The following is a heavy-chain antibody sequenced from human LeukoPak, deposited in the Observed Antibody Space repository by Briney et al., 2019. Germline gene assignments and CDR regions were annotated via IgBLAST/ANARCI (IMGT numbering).Heavy chain of an antibody. CDR3: AKDERTIWNSKNDPFDI. CDR2: ISKDGGKT. V-gene: IGHV3-30*17. J-gene: IGHJ3*02. D-gene: IGHD1-7*01. Sequence: PGGSLRLSCAASGFTFSDHVMHWVRQAPGMGLEWVAVISKDGGKTFYAGSVEGRFTFSRDNSENTLYLQMNYLKPEDTAVYYCAKDERTIWNSKNDPFDIWGQGTMVTVSS. CDR1: GFTFSDHV.